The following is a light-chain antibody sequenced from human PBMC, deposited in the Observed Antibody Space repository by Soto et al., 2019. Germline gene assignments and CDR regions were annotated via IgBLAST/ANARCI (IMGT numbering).Light chain of an antibody. CDR2: RNH. V-gene: IGLV1-44*01. Sequence: QSALTQSPSESATPGQRVTISCSGSGSNIGTHAVNWYQQVPGTAPTLLIFRNHQRPSGVPDRFSGSKSGTSASLAISGPQSEDEADYYCAAWDDSLRAVVFGGGTKVTVL. J-gene: IGLJ2*01. CDR3: AAWDDSLRAVV. CDR1: GSNIGTHA.